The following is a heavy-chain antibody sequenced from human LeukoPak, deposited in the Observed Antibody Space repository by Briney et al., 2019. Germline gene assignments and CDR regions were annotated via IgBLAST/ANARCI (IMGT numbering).Heavy chain of an antibody. V-gene: IGHV3-73*01. CDR1: GFTFSGSA. D-gene: IGHD1-1*01. J-gene: IGHJ6*04. CDR2: IRSKANSYAT. CDR3: TRLEERYSTTRMDV. Sequence: GGSLRLSCAASGFTFSGSAMHWVRQASGKGLEWVGRIRSKANSYATAYAASVKGRFTISRDDSKNTAYLQMNSLKTEDTAVYYCTRLEERYSTTRMDVWGKETTVTVSS.